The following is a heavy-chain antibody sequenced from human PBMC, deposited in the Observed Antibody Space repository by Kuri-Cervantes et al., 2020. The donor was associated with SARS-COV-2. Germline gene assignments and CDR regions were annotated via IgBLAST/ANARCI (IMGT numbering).Heavy chain of an antibody. V-gene: IGHV5-51*01. D-gene: IGHD3-22*01. CDR2: IYPGDSDT. CDR3: ARPLYYYDSSGYPGSVVAFDI. Sequence: KVSCKGSGYSFTSYWIGWVRQMPGKGLEWMGIIYPGDSDTRYSPSFQGQVTISADKSISTAYLQWSSLKASDTVMYYCARPLYYYDSSGYPGSVVAFDIWGQGTMVTVSS. CDR1: GYSFTSYW. J-gene: IGHJ3*02.